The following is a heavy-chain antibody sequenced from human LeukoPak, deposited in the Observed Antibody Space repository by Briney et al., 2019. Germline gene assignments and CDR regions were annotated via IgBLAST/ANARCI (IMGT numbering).Heavy chain of an antibody. CDR3: ARQLGYCSDGSCYFDY. CDR2: ISNNGGST. V-gene: IGHV3-23*01. Sequence: PGGSLRPSCAAPGFTFSNYAMSWVRQAPGRGLEWVSAISNNGGSTYDADSMKGRFTISRDNSKNTLHLQMNSLRAEDTAVYHCARQLGYCSDGSCYFDYWGQGTLVTVSS. J-gene: IGHJ4*02. CDR1: GFTFSNYA. D-gene: IGHD2-15*01.